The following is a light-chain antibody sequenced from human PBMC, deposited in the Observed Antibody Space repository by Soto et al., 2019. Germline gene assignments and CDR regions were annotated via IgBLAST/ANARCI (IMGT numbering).Light chain of an antibody. CDR1: SSDVGGYNY. J-gene: IGLJ2*01. CDR2: DVS. V-gene: IGLV2-14*01. CDR3: SSDTSSSTFPVG. Sequence: QSALTQPASVSGSPGQSITISCTGTSSDVGGYNYVSWYQQHPGKAPKLMISDVSNRPSGVSNRCSGSKSGDTASLPISGLQDEDAVDYYCSSDTSSSTFPVGFGGGTKLTVL.